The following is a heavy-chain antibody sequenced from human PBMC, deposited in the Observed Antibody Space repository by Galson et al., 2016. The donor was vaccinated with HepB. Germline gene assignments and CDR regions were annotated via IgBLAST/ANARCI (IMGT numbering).Heavy chain of an antibody. D-gene: IGHD2-21*02. J-gene: IGHJ4*02. CDR1: GFTFSSYA. V-gene: IGHV3-23*01. CDR2: ISGSGSNT. Sequence: SLRLSCAASGFTFSSYAISWVRQAPGKGLEWVSAISGSGSNTHYADSVKGRFTISRDNSKNTLYLQMNSLRAEDTAVYYCAKGRCCGGDCYSSDYWGQGTLVTVSS. CDR3: AKGRCCGGDCYSSDY.